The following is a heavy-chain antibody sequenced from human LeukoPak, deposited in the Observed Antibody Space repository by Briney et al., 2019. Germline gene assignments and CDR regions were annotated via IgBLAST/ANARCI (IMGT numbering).Heavy chain of an antibody. J-gene: IGHJ5*02. CDR3: ARFGYCSSTSCYTDPRTDWFDP. V-gene: IGHV1-18*01. CDR1: GYTFTSYG. CDR2: ISAYNGNT. Sequence: ASVKVSCKASGYTFTSYGISWVRQAPGQGLEWMGWISAYNGNTNYAQKLQGRVTMTTDTSTSTAYMELRSLRFDDTAVYYCARFGYCSSTSCYTDPRTDWFDPWGQGTLVAVSS. D-gene: IGHD2-2*02.